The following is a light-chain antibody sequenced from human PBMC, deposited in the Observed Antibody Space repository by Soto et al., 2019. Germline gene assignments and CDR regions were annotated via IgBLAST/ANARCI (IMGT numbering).Light chain of an antibody. J-gene: IGKJ3*01. Sequence: AIRMTQSPSSLSASTGDRVTITCRASQGISSYLAWYQQKPGKAPKLLIYAASTLQSGVPSRFSGSGSGTDLTLTISCLQSEDFASYYCQQYYSYPQTFGPGTKVDIK. V-gene: IGKV1-8*01. CDR3: QQYYSYPQT. CDR1: QGISSY. CDR2: AAS.